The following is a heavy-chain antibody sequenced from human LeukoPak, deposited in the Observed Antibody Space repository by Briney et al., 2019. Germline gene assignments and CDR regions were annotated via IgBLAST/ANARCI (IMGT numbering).Heavy chain of an antibody. CDR2: IYYSGST. D-gene: IGHD3-22*01. CDR1: GGSISSGDYY. Sequence: SETLSLTCTVSGGSISSGDYYWSWIRQPQEKGLEWIGYIYYSGSTYYNPSLKSRVTISVDTSKYQSSLKLSSVTAADTAVYYCATRSGTGGYDSSGYYELWGQGTLVTVSS. J-gene: IGHJ4*02. CDR3: ATRSGTGGYDSSGYYEL. V-gene: IGHV4-30-4*02.